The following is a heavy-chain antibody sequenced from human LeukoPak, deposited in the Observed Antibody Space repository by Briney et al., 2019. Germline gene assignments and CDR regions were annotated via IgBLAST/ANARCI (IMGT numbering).Heavy chain of an antibody. CDR3: VRTLSNFDS. Sequence: GGSLRLSCAAPGFTFSNSAMSWVRQAPAKGLEWVSSITGSGGSTFYRDSVQGRFTISRDNSNNTLYLQMNSLRAEDTAIYYCVRTLSNFDSWGQGTLVTVSS. CDR2: ITGSGGST. J-gene: IGHJ4*02. V-gene: IGHV3-23*01. D-gene: IGHD1-7*01. CDR1: GFTFSNSA.